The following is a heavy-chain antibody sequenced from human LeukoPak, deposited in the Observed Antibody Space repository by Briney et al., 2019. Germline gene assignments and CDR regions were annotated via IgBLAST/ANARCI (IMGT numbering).Heavy chain of an antibody. CDR3: ARGDSGSYYGYYYYGMDV. CDR2: IYSGGST. D-gene: IGHD1-26*01. J-gene: IGHJ6*02. V-gene: IGHV3-66*01. CDR1: GFTVSSNY. Sequence: GGSLRLSCAASGFTVSSNYMSWVRQAPGKGLEWVSVIYSGGSTYYADSVKGRFTIPRDNSKNTLYLQMNSLRAEDTAVYYCARGDSGSYYGYYYYGMDVWGQGTTVTVSS.